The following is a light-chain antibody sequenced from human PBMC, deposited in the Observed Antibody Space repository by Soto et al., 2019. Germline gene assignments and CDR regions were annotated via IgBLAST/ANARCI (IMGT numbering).Light chain of an antibody. Sequence: DIQMTQSPSTLSASVGDRVIITCRASQSISNWLAWYQQKPRKAPNLLIYKASSLKSGVPSRFSGSGSGTEFTLTISSLQPDDFATYYCQQYDTYWTFGQGTKVEFK. CDR1: QSISNW. CDR2: KAS. CDR3: QQYDTYWT. J-gene: IGKJ1*01. V-gene: IGKV1-5*03.